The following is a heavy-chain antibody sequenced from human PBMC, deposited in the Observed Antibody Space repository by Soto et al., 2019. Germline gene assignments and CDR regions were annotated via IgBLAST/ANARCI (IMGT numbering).Heavy chain of an antibody. CDR2: IYYSGST. Sequence: PSEPLSLTCTVSGGSISSYYWSWIRQPPGKGLEWIGYIYYSGSTNYNPSLKSRVTISVDTSKNQFSLKLSSVTAADTAVYYCAREVAYYDFWSGYSYNWFDPWGQGTLVTVSS. CDR3: AREVAYYDFWSGYSYNWFDP. J-gene: IGHJ5*02. CDR1: GGSISSYY. D-gene: IGHD3-3*01. V-gene: IGHV4-59*01.